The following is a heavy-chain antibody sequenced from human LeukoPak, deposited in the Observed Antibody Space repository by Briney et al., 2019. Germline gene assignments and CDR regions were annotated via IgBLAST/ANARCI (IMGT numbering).Heavy chain of an antibody. CDR2: INWNGGST. Sequence: GGSLRLSCAASGFTFDDYGMSWVRQAPGKGLGWVSGINWNGGSTSYVDSVKGRFTISRDNAKNSLYLQMNSLRAEDTALYYCARVSGYYNYYYYYMDVWGKGTTVTVSS. V-gene: IGHV3-20*04. CDR3: ARVSGYYNYYYYYMDV. CDR1: GFTFDDYG. J-gene: IGHJ6*03. D-gene: IGHD3-3*01.